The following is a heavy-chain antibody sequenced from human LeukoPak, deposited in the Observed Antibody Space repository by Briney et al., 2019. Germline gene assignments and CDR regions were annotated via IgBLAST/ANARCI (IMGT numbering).Heavy chain of an antibody. D-gene: IGHD5-18*01. J-gene: IGHJ5*02. Sequence: GASVNVSFKASGYTFTSYAMNWVRQAPGQGLEWMGWINTNTGNPTYAQGFTGRFVFSLDTSVSTAYLQISSLKAEDTAVYYCARGRIQLWLKRSWFDPWGQGTLVTVSS. CDR2: INTNTGNP. CDR3: ARGRIQLWLKRSWFDP. V-gene: IGHV7-4-1*02. CDR1: GYTFTSYA.